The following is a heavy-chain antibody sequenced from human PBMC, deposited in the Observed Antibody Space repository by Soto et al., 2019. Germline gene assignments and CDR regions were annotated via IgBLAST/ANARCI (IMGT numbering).Heavy chain of an antibody. J-gene: IGHJ5*02. CDR2: IYYSGST. V-gene: IGHV4-31*03. D-gene: IGHD3-3*01. CDR1: GGSISSGGYY. Sequence: SETLSLTCTVSGGSISSGGYYWSWIRQHPGKGLEWNGYIYYSGSTNYKQSIKSRVTISVDTSKNKITMKLSSVTAADTAVYYCARVFTIFGVVIIPVWFDPWGQGTLVTVSS. CDR3: ARVFTIFGVVIIPVWFDP.